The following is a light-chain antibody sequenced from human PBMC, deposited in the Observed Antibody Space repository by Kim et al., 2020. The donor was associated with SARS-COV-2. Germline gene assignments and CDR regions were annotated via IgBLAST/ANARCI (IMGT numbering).Light chain of an antibody. Sequence: VSPGHPASITCSGDRLGDKYAGWYQQKPGQAPVLIIYQDSKRPSWIPERFAGSNSGNTASLTISGTQPRDEADYYCQAWYSSTSYVFGTGTQVTVL. V-gene: IGLV3-1*01. CDR1: RLGDKY. CDR2: QDS. J-gene: IGLJ1*01. CDR3: QAWYSSTSYV.